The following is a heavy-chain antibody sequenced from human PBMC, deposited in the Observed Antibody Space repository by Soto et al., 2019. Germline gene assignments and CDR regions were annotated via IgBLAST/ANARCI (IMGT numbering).Heavy chain of an antibody. CDR1: GGSISGYY. CDR2: IYSIGST. D-gene: IGHD3-22*01. CDR3: ARDISSDSLFGY. Sequence: PSETLSLTCTVSGGSISGYYWSWLRQPPGKGLEWIGYIYSIGSTNYNPSLRSRVTMSIDKSKNQFSLKLNSVTAADTAIYYCARDISSDSLFGYWGQGALVTVSS. V-gene: IGHV4-4*08. J-gene: IGHJ4*02.